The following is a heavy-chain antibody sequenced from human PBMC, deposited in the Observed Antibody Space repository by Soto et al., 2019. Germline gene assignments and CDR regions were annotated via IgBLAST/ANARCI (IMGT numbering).Heavy chain of an antibody. CDR3: GRVVEGATRHTDLDS. V-gene: IGHV4-39*01. J-gene: IGHJ5*01. CDR1: GGSIRSSSYY. D-gene: IGHD2-21*01. Sequence: ASETLSLTCTVSGGSIRSSSYYWGWIRQPPGKGLEFIGTVYYSGGAHYNSSLKSRVTISVDTANNQVSLRMRSLTAADTAVYYCGRVVEGATRHTDLDSWGQGTLVTVSS. CDR2: VYYSGGA.